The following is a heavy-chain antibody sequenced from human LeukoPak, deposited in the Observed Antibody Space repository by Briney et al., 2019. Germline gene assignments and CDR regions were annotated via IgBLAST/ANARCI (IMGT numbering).Heavy chain of an antibody. Sequence: PSETLSLTCTVSGGSISSYYWSWIRQPPGKGLEWIGYIYYSGSTNYNPSLKSRVTISVDTSKNQFSLKLSSVTAADTAVYYCARFGYDSSGYVDYWGQGTLVTVSS. V-gene: IGHV4-59*01. CDR1: GGSISSYY. D-gene: IGHD3-22*01. J-gene: IGHJ4*02. CDR2: IYYSGST. CDR3: ARFGYDSSGYVDY.